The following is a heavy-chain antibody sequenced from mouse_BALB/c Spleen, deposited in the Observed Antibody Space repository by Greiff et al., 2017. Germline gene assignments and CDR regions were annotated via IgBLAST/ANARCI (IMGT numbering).Heavy chain of an antibody. D-gene: IGHD2-14*01. V-gene: IGHV5-4*02. CDR1: GFTFSDYY. J-gene: IGHJ4*01. CDR2: ISDGDSYT. Sequence: DVQLVESGGGLVKPGGSLKLSCAASGFTFSDYYMYWVRQTPEKRLEWVATISDGDSYTYYPDSVKGRFTISRDNAKNNLYLQMSSLKSEDTAMYYCARGGYRYDDGIYAMDYWGQGTSVTVSS. CDR3: ARGGYRYDDGIYAMDY.